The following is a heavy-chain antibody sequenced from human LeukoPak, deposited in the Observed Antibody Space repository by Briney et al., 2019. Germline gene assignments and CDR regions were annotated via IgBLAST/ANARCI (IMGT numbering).Heavy chain of an antibody. J-gene: IGHJ6*02. V-gene: IGHV3-49*04. CDR2: IRSKAYGGTT. CDR3: TVYDPSDYYGMDV. Sequence: GGSLRLSCTASGFTFGDYAMTWVRQAPGKGLEWVGFIRSKAYGGTTEFAASVKGRFIISRDDSKSIAYLQMNSLKPEDTAVYYCTVYDPSDYYGMDVWGQGTTVTVS. CDR1: GFTFGDYA. D-gene: IGHD5/OR15-5a*01.